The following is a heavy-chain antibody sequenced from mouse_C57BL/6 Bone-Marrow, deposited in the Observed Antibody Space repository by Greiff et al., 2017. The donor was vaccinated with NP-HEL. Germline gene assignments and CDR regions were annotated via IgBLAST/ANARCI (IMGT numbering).Heavy chain of an antibody. CDR1: GYTFTDYY. J-gene: IGHJ2*01. CDR2: INPYNGGT. D-gene: IGHD4-1*01. V-gene: IGHV1-19*01. CDR3: ARRNWDFDY. Sequence: LVKPGASVKMSCKASGYTFTDYYMNWVKQSHGKSLEWIGVINPYNGGTSYNQKFKGKATLTVDKSSSTAYMELNSLTSEDSAVYYCARRNWDFDYWGQGTTLTVSS.